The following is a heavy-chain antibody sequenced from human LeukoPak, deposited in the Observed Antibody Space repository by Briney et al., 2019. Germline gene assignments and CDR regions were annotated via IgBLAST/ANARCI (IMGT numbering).Heavy chain of an antibody. D-gene: IGHD2-2*03. CDR3: ARDGYLAVDY. Sequence: SETLSLTCTVSGYSISSGHYWGWIRQPPGKGLEWIGNIYYSGSTYYNPSLTSRVTISVDTSKNQFSLKLSSLTAADTAVYYCARDGYLAVDYWGQGTLVTVSS. CDR1: GYSISSGHY. CDR2: IYYSGST. V-gene: IGHV4-38-2*02. J-gene: IGHJ4*02.